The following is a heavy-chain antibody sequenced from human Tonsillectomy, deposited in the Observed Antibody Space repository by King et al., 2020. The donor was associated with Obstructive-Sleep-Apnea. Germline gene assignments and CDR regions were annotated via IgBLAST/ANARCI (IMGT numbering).Heavy chain of an antibody. Sequence: QLVQSGGGLVQPGRSLRLSCAASGFNFDDYAMHWVRQAPGKGLEWVSGISWNSGRIGYADSVKGRFTISRDNAKNSLYLQMNSLRVVDTAFYYCAKDKAANSFYGMDVWGQGTTVTVSS. D-gene: IGHD2-15*01. V-gene: IGHV3-9*01. CDR3: AKDKAANSFYGMDV. J-gene: IGHJ6*02. CDR1: GFNFDDYA. CDR2: ISWNSGRI.